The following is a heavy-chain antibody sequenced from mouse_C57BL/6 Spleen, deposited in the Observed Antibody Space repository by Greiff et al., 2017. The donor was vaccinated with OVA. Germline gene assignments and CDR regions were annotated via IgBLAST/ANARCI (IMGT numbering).Heavy chain of an antibody. CDR2: INPSTGGT. V-gene: IGHV1-42*01. CDR1: GYSFTGYY. J-gene: IGHJ4*01. D-gene: IGHD1-1*01. CDR3: ARRHYGSSYYYAMDY. Sequence: VQLQQSGPELVKPGASVKISCKASGYSFTGYYMNWVKQSPEKSLEWIGEINPSTGGTTYNQKFKAKATLTVDKSSSTAYMQLKSLTSEDSAVYYCARRHYGSSYYYAMDYWGQGTSVTVSS.